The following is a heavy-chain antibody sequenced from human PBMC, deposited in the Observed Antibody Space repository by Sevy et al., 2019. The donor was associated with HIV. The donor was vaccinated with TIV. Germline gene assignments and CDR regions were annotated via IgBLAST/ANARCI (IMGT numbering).Heavy chain of an antibody. J-gene: IGHJ4*02. V-gene: IGHV4-4*07. Sequence: SETLSLTCTVSGGSISSYYWSWIRQPAGKGLEWIGRIDTSGSTNYNPSLKSRVTMSVDTSKNQFSLMLSSVTAADTAVYYCARETISVAGGYYFDYWGQGTLVTVSS. CDR1: GGSISSYY. CDR3: ARETISVAGGYYFDY. D-gene: IGHD6-19*01. CDR2: IDTSGST.